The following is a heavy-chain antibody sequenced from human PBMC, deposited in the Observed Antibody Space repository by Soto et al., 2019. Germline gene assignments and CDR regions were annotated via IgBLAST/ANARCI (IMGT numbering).Heavy chain of an antibody. CDR1: GFSLRTSAVA. Sequence: QITLKESGPTLVKPTQTLTLTCTFSGFSLRTSAVAVAWIRQPPGKALEWLALIYWDDDKRYSPSLKSRLTITKDTSKNQVVLTMTNMAPVDTATYYCVHRDGRTVTADYWGQGTLVTVSS. CDR2: IYWDDDK. CDR3: VHRDGRTVTADY. D-gene: IGHD4-17*01. J-gene: IGHJ4*02. V-gene: IGHV2-5*02.